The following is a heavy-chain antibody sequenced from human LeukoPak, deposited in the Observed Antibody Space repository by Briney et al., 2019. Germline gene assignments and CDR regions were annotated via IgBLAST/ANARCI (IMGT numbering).Heavy chain of an antibody. CDR3: ARARVGCTNYAFDI. V-gene: IGHV3-53*01. Sequence: PGGSLRLSCAASGFTVSSNYLSWVRQALGEGLEWVSVIYSGGSTYYADSVKGRFTISRDNSKNTLHLQMNSLRAEDTAVYYWARARVGCTNYAFDIWGQGTMVTVSS. D-gene: IGHD2-8*01. CDR1: GFTVSSNY. J-gene: IGHJ3*02. CDR2: IYSGGST.